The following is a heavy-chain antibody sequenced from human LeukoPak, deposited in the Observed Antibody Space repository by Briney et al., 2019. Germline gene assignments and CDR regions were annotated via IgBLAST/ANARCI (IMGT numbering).Heavy chain of an antibody. J-gene: IGHJ6*02. Sequence: PGRSLRLSCAASGFTFSSYGMHWVRQAPGKGLEWGAVISYDESDKYYADSVKGRFTISRDNSKNTLYLQMNSLRPEDTAVYYCAKGVVAATNAAYYGMDVWGQGTTVTVSS. D-gene: IGHD2-15*01. V-gene: IGHV3-30*18. CDR3: AKGVVAATNAAYYGMDV. CDR2: ISYDESDK. CDR1: GFTFSSYG.